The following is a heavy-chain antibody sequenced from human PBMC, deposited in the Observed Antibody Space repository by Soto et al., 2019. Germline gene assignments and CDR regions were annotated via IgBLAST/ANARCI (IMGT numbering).Heavy chain of an antibody. CDR3: ARCRYSTYYYSMDV. CDR1: GYTFTSYG. V-gene: IGHV1-18*01. J-gene: IGHJ6*02. D-gene: IGHD4-4*01. CDR2: ISAYNGNT. Sequence: ASGYTFTSYGISWVRQAPGQGLEWMGWISAYNGNTNYAQKLQGRVTMTTDTSTSTAYMELRSLRSDDTAVYYCARCRYSTYYYSMDVWGQGTTVTVSS.